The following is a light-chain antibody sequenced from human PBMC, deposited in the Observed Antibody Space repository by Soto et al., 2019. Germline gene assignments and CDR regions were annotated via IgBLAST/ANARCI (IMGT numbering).Light chain of an antibody. V-gene: IGLV2-14*01. J-gene: IGLJ1*01. Sequence: QSALTQPASVSGSPGQSITISCTGTNSDVGAYNYVSWYQHHPGEAPKIIIYDVSDRPSGVSNRFSGSKSGNTASLTISGLQAEEEADYYCSSYTASRTYVLGTGTKVTVL. CDR2: DVS. CDR1: NSDVGAYNY. CDR3: SSYTASRTYV.